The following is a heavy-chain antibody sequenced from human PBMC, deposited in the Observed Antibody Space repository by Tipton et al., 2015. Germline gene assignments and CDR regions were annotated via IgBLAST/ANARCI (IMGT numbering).Heavy chain of an antibody. D-gene: IGHD3-22*01. V-gene: IGHV5-51*01. Sequence: QLVQSGPEVKKPGESLKISCKGSGYSFTSYWIGWVRQMPGKGLEWMGIINPDDSDTRYNPSFQGQVTISADKSISTAYLHWSSLKASDTAMYYCARHVSFYYDTHGSDALDIWAQGTMVTVSS. CDR2: INPDDSDT. CDR1: GYSFTSYW. CDR3: ARHVSFYYDTHGSDALDI. J-gene: IGHJ3*02.